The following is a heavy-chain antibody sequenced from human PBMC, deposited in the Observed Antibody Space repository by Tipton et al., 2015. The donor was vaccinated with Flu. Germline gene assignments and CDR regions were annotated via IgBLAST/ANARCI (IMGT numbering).Heavy chain of an antibody. CDR2: VNHSGST. V-gene: IGHV4-34*01. Sequence: LRLSCVVYGGSFSGDYCSWIRQPPGKGLEWIGEVNHSGSTNYNPSLKSRVTISVDTSKNQFSLKLESVTAADTAVYYCARGQSQWELLYYFDYWGQGTLVTVSS. J-gene: IGHJ4*02. CDR3: ARGQSQWELLYYFDY. CDR1: GGSFSGDY. D-gene: IGHD1-26*01.